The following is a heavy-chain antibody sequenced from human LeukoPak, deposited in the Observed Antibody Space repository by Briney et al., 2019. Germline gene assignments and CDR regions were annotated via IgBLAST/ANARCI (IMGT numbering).Heavy chain of an antibody. CDR1: GFKFNLYA. Sequence: GGSLRLSCAPSGFKFNLYAMTWVRQAPGKGLEWVSTIDDPGTMYHADSVKGRFTISRDDSKSTLFLQMNSLRADDTALYYCAKDRATMTTRIFDFWGQGTLVTVSS. V-gene: IGHV3-23*01. D-gene: IGHD4-17*01. J-gene: IGHJ4*02. CDR2: IDDPGTM. CDR3: AKDRATMTTRIFDF.